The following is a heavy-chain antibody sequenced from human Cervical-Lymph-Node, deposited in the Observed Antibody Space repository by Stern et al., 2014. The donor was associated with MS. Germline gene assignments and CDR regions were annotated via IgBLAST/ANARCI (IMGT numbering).Heavy chain of an antibody. V-gene: IGHV3-23*04. J-gene: IGHJ4*02. D-gene: IGHD5-18*01. Sequence: EVQLVESGGGLVLPGGSLRLSCAASGFTFSYYAMTWVRQATGKGLEWVSSISGSGDNTYYADSVKGRFTISRDNSRNTLYLQMHSLKTGDTAVYYCAKGIGYSYGWGFDYWGQGTPVTVAS. CDR3: AKGIGYSYGWGFDY. CDR2: ISGSGDNT. CDR1: GFTFSYYA.